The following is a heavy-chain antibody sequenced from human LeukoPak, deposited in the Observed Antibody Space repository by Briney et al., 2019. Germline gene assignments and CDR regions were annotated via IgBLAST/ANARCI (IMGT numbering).Heavy chain of an antibody. CDR3: ARESYLNWNDWTDY. Sequence: SETLSLTSTVSGGSISSSSYYWGWIRQPPGKGLEWIGSIYYSGSTYYNPSLKSRVTISVDTSKNQFSLKLSSVTAADTAVYYCARESYLNWNDWTDYWGQGTLVTVSS. J-gene: IGHJ4*02. CDR1: GGSISSSSYY. CDR2: IYYSGST. V-gene: IGHV4-39*02. D-gene: IGHD1-1*01.